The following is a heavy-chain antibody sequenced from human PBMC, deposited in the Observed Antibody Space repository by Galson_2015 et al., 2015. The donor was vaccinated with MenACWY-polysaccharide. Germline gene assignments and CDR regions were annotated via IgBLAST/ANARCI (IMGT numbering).Heavy chain of an antibody. Sequence: SLRLSCAASGFIFSNYWMHWVRQAPGKGLVWVSRINTDGSVTGYADSVKGRFTISRDNAKNRLLLQMNSLSVDDTAVYYCAKDQRWNLPDYWGQGILVTVSS. D-gene: IGHD1-7*01. CDR3: AKDQRWNLPDY. J-gene: IGHJ4*02. V-gene: IGHV3-74*01. CDR1: GFIFSNYW. CDR2: INTDGSVT.